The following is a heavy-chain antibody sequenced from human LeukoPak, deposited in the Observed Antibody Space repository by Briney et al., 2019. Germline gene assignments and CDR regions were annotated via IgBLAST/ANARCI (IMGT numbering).Heavy chain of an antibody. CDR3: ARKGQFSSGWDPLNY. J-gene: IGHJ4*02. D-gene: IGHD6-19*01. V-gene: IGHV3-48*03. CDR2: ITSSGRTR. Sequence: PGGSLRLSCAASGFTFSGYEMNWVRQAPGKGLEWVSYITSSGRTRYYADSVKGRFTLSRDNAKKTLYLQMNSLRAEDTAVYYCARKGQFSSGWDPLNYWGQGTLVTVSS. CDR1: GFTFSGYE.